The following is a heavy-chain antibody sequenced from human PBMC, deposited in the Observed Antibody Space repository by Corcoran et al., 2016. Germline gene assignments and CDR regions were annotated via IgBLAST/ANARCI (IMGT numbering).Heavy chain of an antibody. J-gene: IGHJ4*02. V-gene: IGHV4-4*02. D-gene: IGHD3-10*01. Sequence: QVQLQESGPGLVKPSGTLSLTCAVSGGSISSSNWWSWVRQPPGKGLAWIGEIYHSWSTNYNPSRKSRVTISVDKAKKPFSLKLSSVTAADQAVDDGAGSYGSGSYYDYWGQGTLVTVSS. CDR1: GGSISSSNW. CDR3: AGSYGSGSYYDY. CDR2: IYHSWST.